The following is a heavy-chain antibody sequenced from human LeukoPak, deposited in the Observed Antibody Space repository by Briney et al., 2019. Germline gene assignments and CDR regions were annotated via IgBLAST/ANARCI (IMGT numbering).Heavy chain of an antibody. D-gene: IGHD6-13*01. Sequence: GGSLRLSCAASGFTFNNFGMHWVRQAPGKGLEWVTFIQYNGNNKYYADSVKGRFTISRDNSKNTLYLQMNSLRAEDTAVYYCASGWWYSSSWYYFDYWGQGTLVTVSS. V-gene: IGHV3-30*02. CDR2: IQYNGNNK. CDR1: GFTFNNFG. CDR3: ASGWWYSSSWYYFDY. J-gene: IGHJ4*02.